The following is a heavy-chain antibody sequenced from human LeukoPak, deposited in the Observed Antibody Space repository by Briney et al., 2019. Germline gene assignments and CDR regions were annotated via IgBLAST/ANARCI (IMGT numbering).Heavy chain of an antibody. CDR3: ASIPTPVAA. D-gene: IGHD2-2*02. J-gene: IGHJ5*02. V-gene: IGHV4-59*12. CDR2: IYYSGST. Sequence: SETLSLTCTVSGGSISSYYWSWIRQPPGKGLEWIGYIYYSGSTNYNPSLKSRVTISVDTSKNQFSLKLSSVTAADTAVYYCASIPTPVAAWGQGTLVTVSS. CDR1: GGSISSYY.